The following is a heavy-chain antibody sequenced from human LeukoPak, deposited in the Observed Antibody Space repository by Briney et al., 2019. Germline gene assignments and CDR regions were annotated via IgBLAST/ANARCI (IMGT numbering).Heavy chain of an antibody. V-gene: IGHV3-23*01. Sequence: GGSLRLSCAASGFTFSNYAMSWVRQAPGKGLEWVSTISGSGDDTDYADSVKGRFPISRDNSKNTLYLQMNSLRAEDTAVYYCAKDQDWPVTVPDYWGQGTLVTVSS. CDR2: ISGSGDDT. J-gene: IGHJ4*02. CDR3: AKDQDWPVTVPDY. CDR1: GFTFSNYA. D-gene: IGHD4-17*01.